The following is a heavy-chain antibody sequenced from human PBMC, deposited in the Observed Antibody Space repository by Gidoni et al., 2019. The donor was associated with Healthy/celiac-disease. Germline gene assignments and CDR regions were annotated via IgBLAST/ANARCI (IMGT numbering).Heavy chain of an antibody. D-gene: IGHD2-8*01. Sequence: QLQLQESGPGLVKPSETLSLTCTVSGGPISSSSYYWGWIRQPPGKGLEWIGSIYYSWSPYYNPSLKSRVTISVDTSKNQFSLKLSSVTAADTAVYYCARRRGRGGIVLMVYPFDYWGQGTLVTVSS. CDR1: GGPISSSSYY. CDR2: IYYSWSP. J-gene: IGHJ4*02. V-gene: IGHV4-39*01. CDR3: ARRRGRGGIVLMVYPFDY.